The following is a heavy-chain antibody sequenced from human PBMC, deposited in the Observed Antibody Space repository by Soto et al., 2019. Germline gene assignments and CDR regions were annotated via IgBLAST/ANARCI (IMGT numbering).Heavy chain of an antibody. D-gene: IGHD3-10*01. CDR3: ARSNYYGSGSYYYYYYYMDV. J-gene: IGHJ6*03. Sequence: QVQLVESGGGVVQPGRSLRLSCAASGFTFSSYGMHWVRQAPGKGLEWVAVIWYDGSNKYYADSVKGRFTISRDNSKNTLYLQMNSLRAEDTAVYYCARSNYYGSGSYYYYYYYMDVWGKGTTVTVSS. V-gene: IGHV3-33*01. CDR2: IWYDGSNK. CDR1: GFTFSSYG.